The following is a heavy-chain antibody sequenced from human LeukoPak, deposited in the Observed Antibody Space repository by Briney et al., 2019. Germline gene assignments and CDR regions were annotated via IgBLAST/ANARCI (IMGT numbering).Heavy chain of an antibody. CDR1: GGSFSGYY. D-gene: IGHD6-19*01. Sequence: SETLSLTCAVYGGSFSGYYWSWIRKPPGKGLEWIGEINHSGSTNYNPSLKSRVTISVDTSKNQFSLKLSSVTAADTAVYYCAREGWQWLVHAFDIWGQGTMVTVSS. J-gene: IGHJ3*02. V-gene: IGHV4-34*01. CDR3: AREGWQWLVHAFDI. CDR2: INHSGST.